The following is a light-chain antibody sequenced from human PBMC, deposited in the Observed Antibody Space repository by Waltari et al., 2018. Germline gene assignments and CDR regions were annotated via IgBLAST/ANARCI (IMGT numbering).Light chain of an antibody. Sequence: EIVLPQSPGTLSLSPGARATLSSRASQSVSRTFAWYQQKPGQAPRLLISDASGRATGIPDRFSGSGSGTDFSLTISRLEPEDFAWYFCQKYGTLPATFGQGTKVEIK. V-gene: IGKV3-20*01. CDR1: QSVSRT. CDR2: DAS. J-gene: IGKJ1*01. CDR3: QKYGTLPAT.